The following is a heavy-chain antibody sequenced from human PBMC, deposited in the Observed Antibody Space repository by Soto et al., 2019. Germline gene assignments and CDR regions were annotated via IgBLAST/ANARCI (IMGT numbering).Heavy chain of an antibody. J-gene: IGHJ6*02. CDR1: GFTFSSYA. Sequence: HPGGSLRLSCAASGFTFSSYAMSWVRQAPGKGLEWVSAISGSGGSTYYADSVKGRFTISRDNSKNTLYLQMNSLRAEDTAVYYCAKGTKGDFWSGYGMDVWGQGTTVTVSS. D-gene: IGHD3-3*01. CDR3: AKGTKGDFWSGYGMDV. CDR2: ISGSGGST. V-gene: IGHV3-23*01.